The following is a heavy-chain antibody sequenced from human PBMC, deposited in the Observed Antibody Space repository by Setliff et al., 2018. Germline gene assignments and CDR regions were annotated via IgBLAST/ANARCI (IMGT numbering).Heavy chain of an antibody. CDR3: ARDHAYGSRFYYYYYGMDV. J-gene: IGHJ6*02. CDR1: GFTFSRYW. D-gene: IGHD3-10*01. V-gene: IGHV3-7*01. Sequence: PGGSLRLSCAASGFTFSRYWMSWVRQAPGKGLEWVANIKQDGSDKYYVDSVKGRFTISRDNAKNSLYLQMNNLRAEDTAVYYCARDHAYGSRFYYYYYGMDVWGQGTTVTVSS. CDR2: IKQDGSDK.